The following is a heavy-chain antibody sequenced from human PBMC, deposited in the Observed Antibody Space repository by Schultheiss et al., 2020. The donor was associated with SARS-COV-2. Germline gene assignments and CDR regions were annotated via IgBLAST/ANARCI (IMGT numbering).Heavy chain of an antibody. Sequence: SQTLSLTCSVSGGSISSGGYYWGWIRQHPGKGLEWIGYISYSGSTYYNPSLKSRVTISVDTVDTSKNQFSLKLSSVTAADTAVYYCARGRPSNGYAYWGQGTLVTVSS. CDR2: ISYSGST. CDR3: ARGRPSNGYAY. J-gene: IGHJ4*02. CDR1: GGSISSGGYY. V-gene: IGHV4-31*03. D-gene: IGHD5-12*01.